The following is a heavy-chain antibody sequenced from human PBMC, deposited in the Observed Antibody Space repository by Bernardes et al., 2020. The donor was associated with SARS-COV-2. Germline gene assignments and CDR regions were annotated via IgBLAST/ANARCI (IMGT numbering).Heavy chain of an antibody. CDR1: GYTFTSYY. CDR2: INPSGGST. J-gene: IGHJ6*02. V-gene: IGHV1-46*01. D-gene: IGHD4-17*01. CDR3: ARDLTVTTGSDYYYGMDV. Sequence: ASVKVSCKASGYTFTSYYMHWVRQAPGQGLEWMGIINPSGGSTSYAQKFQGRVTMTRDTSTSTVYMELSSLGSEDTAVYYCARDLTVTTGSDYYYGMDVWGQGTTVTVSS.